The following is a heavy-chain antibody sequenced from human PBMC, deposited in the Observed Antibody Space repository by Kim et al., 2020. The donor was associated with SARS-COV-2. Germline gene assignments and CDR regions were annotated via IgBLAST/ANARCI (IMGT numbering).Heavy chain of an antibody. J-gene: IGHJ6*03. V-gene: IGHV3-7*01. D-gene: IGHD2-2*01. CDR2: IKQDGSEK. CDR3: AGYCSSTSCSPRYYYYYYYMDV. Sequence: GGSLRLSCAASGFTCSSYWMSWVRQAPGKGLEWVANIKQDGSEKYYVDSVKGRFTITRDNAKNSLYLQMNSLRAEDTAVYFCAGYCSSTSCSPRYYYYYYYMDVWGKPTTVTVSS. CDR1: GFTCSSYW.